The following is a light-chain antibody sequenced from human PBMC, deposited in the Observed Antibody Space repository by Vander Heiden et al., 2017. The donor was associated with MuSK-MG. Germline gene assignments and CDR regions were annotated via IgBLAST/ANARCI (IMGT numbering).Light chain of an antibody. V-gene: IGKV1-33*01. CDR2: DAS. J-gene: IGKJ4*01. CDR1: QDISNY. CDR3: QQYDNPLLT. Sequence: DIQITQSPSSLSASVGDRVPSTCHASQDISNYLNWYQQEPGKAPKLLIYDASNVETGVPSRFSGSGSGTDFTFAISSLQPEDIATYYCQQYDNPLLTFGGGTKVEIK.